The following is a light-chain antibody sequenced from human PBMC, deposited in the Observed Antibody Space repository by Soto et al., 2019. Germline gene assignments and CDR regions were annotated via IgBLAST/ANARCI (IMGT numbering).Light chain of an antibody. J-gene: IGLJ2*01. V-gene: IGLV7-46*01. CDR1: TGAVTSGHY. Sequence: QAVVTQVPSLPVSPGGTVTLTFCSRTGAVTSGHYPYWFQQKPGQAPRTLIYDTSNKHSWTPARFSGSLLGGKAALTLSGAQPGDEAEYYCFLWYSGIVVFGGGTKVTVL. CDR3: FLWYSGIVV. CDR2: DTS.